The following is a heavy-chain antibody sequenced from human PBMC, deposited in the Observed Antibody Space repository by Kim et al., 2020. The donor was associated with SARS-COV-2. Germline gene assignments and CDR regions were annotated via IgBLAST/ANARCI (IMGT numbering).Heavy chain of an antibody. CDR2: IYPGDSDT. J-gene: IGHJ4*02. V-gene: IGHV5-51*01. D-gene: IGHD4-17*01. Sequence: GESLKISCKGSGYSFTSYWIGWVRQMPGKGLEWMGIIYPGDSDTRYSPSFQGQVTISADKSISTAYLQWSSLKASDTAMYYCARRTENDYGDYLRPEYYFDYWGQGTLVTVSS. CDR1: GYSFTSYW. CDR3: ARRTENDYGDYLRPEYYFDY.